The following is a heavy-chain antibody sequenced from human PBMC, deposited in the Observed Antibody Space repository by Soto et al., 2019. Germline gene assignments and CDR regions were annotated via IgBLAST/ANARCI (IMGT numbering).Heavy chain of an antibody. J-gene: IGHJ4*02. CDR1: GFTFSSYA. CDR3: AKDLDDYYDFWSGYYGVSPHDY. V-gene: IGHV3-23*01. D-gene: IGHD3-3*01. Sequence: EVQLLESGGGLVQPGGSLRLSCAASGFTFSSYAMSWVRQAPGKGLEWVSAISGSGGSTYYADSVKGRFTISRDNSKNTLYLQMNSLRAEDTAVYYCAKDLDDYYDFWSGYYGVSPHDYWGQGTLVTVSS. CDR2: ISGSGGST.